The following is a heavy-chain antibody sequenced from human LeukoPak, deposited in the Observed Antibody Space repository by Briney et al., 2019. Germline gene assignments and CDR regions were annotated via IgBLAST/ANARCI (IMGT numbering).Heavy chain of an antibody. J-gene: IGHJ3*02. CDR2: ISAYNGNT. V-gene: IGHV1-18*01. Sequence: GASVKVSCKASGYTFTSYGISWVRQAPGQGLEWMGWISAYNGNTNYAQKLQGRVTMTTDTSTSTAYMELRSLRSDDTAVYYCARVSFSTGASAFDIWGQGTMVTVSS. D-gene: IGHD7-27*01. CDR3: ARVSFSTGASAFDI. CDR1: GYTFTSYG.